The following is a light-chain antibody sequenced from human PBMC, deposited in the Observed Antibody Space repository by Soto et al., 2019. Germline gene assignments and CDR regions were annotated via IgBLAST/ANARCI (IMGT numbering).Light chain of an antibody. CDR3: QTWGTGIHV. CDR1: SGHSSYA. J-gene: IGLJ1*01. Sequence: QLVLTQSPSASASLGASVKLTCTLSSGHSSYAIAWHQQQPEKGPRYLMKLNSDGSHSKGHGIPDRFSGSSSGAERYLIISSLQSEDEADYYCQTWGTGIHVFGTGTKVTVL. V-gene: IGLV4-69*01. CDR2: LNSDGSH.